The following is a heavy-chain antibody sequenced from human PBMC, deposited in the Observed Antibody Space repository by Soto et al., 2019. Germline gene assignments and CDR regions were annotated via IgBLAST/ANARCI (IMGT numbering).Heavy chain of an antibody. Sequence: SETLSLTCSVSGASVTSDYWSWIRQPPEKGLEWIGYMHHSGTANYNPSLKSRVTISVDTSKNQFSLRLNSVTAADTAVYYCARYYDFWTGLDYWGQGTLVTVLL. J-gene: IGHJ4*02. CDR1: GASVTSDY. CDR2: MHHSGTA. V-gene: IGHV4-59*08. D-gene: IGHD3-3*01. CDR3: ARYYDFWTGLDY.